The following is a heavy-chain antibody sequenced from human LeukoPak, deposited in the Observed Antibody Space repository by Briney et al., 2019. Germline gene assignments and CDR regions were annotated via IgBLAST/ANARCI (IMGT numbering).Heavy chain of an antibody. CDR2: IYHSEST. D-gene: IGHD3-22*01. V-gene: IGHV4-38-2*02. CDR3: ARVNWLNTMYYYDSSGYYKEYYFDY. J-gene: IGHJ4*02. Sequence: SETLSLTCTVSGYSISSGYYWGWIRQPPGKGLEWIGSIYHSESTYYNPSLKSRVTISVDTSKNQFSLKLSSVTAADTAVYYCARVNWLNTMYYYDSSGYYKEYYFDYWGQGTLVTVSS. CDR1: GYSISSGYY.